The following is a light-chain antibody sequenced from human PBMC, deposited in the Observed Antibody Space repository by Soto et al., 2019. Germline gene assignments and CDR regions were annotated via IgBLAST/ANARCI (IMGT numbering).Light chain of an antibody. CDR1: QSVDSN. J-gene: IGKJ1*01. CDR3: QQYSSSPWT. Sequence: IVLTQSPATLSVSPGDRVTLPCRASQSVDSNLAWYQQKPGQAPRLLIYGASSRATGIPYRFSGSGSGTDFTLTISRLEPEDFAMYYCQQYSSSPWTFGQGTKVDIK. CDR2: GAS. V-gene: IGKV3-20*01.